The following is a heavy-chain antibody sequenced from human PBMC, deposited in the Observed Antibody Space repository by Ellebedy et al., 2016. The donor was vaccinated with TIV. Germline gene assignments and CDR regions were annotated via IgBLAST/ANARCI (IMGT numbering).Heavy chain of an antibody. D-gene: IGHD2-8*01. CDR2: ISYDGSNK. V-gene: IGHV3-30*03. CDR3: ARADRYAGGDAFDI. Sequence: GGSLRLSCAASGFTFSSYGMHWVRQAPGKGLEWVAVISYDGSNKYYADSVKGRFTISRDNSKNTLYLQMNSLRAEDTAVYYCARADRYAGGDAFDIWGQGTMVTVSS. CDR1: GFTFSSYG. J-gene: IGHJ3*02.